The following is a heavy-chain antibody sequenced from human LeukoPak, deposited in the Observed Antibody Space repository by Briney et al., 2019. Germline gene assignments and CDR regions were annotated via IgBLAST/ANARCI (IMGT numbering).Heavy chain of an antibody. CDR3: ARSREDFWGRAKGGMDV. Sequence: PGGSLRLSCAASGFTFSSYAMKWVRQAPGKGLEWVSGISGSGGTTYYTDSVKGRFTISRDNSKNTLYLQMNSLRADDTAIYYCARSREDFWGRAKGGMDVWGTGTTVTVSS. V-gene: IGHV3-23*01. D-gene: IGHD3-3*01. CDR1: GFTFSSYA. J-gene: IGHJ6*04. CDR2: ISGSGGTT.